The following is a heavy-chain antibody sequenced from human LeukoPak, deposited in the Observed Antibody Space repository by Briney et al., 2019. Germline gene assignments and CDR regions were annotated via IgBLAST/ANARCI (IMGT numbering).Heavy chain of an antibody. D-gene: IGHD3-10*01. CDR2: IDPGDSET. CDR1: GDSLTTYW. J-gene: IGHJ5*02. V-gene: IGHV5-51*01. Sequence: GESLKISCKVSGDSLTTYWIGWVRQMPGKGLEWMGIIDPGDSETRYSPSFQGLVTISVDKSIRNVYLQWTSLKASDTAMYYCARLHPDYHDSGRGLNWFDPWGQGTLVTVSS. CDR3: ARLHPDYHDSGRGLNWFDP.